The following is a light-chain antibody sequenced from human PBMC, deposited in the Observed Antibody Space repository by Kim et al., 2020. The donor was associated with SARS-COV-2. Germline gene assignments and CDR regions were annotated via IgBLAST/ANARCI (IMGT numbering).Light chain of an antibody. V-gene: IGKV3-20*01. J-gene: IGKJ2*01. CDR1: QSVPRNY. Sequence: EIVLTQSPGTLSLSPGERATLSCRASQSVPRNYLAWYQHKPGQAPRLLIYGASSRATGIPDRFTGSGSGTDFTLTISRLEPEDFAVYYCQQYDDSPMYTFGQRTKLEIK. CDR3: QQYDDSPMYT. CDR2: GAS.